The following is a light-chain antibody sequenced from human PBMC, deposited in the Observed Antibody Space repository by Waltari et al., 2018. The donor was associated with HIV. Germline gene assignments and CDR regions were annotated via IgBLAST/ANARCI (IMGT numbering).Light chain of an antibody. CDR1: SSNIGINY. Sequence: QSVLTQPPSASGTPGQRVTISCSGSSSNIGINYIYWYQQLPGTAPNLLIFRNYQRRSGVPDRFSGSKSGTSASLAISGLRSEDEADYYCAAWDDSLSGVVFGEGTKLTVL. CDR2: RNY. CDR3: AAWDDSLSGVV. J-gene: IGLJ3*02. V-gene: IGLV1-47*01.